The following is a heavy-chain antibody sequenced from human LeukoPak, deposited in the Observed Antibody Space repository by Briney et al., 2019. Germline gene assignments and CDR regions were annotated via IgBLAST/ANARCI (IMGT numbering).Heavy chain of an antibody. Sequence: ASVTLSCKASGSTFTSYDIYWMWMGPAQGLGLVWWLCIYNGDTNYAQKLQGRVTITTETSTSTAYMELRSLRSDDTAGYYCARGLTEYNWFDPWGQGTLVTVSA. CDR2: LCIYNGDT. CDR1: GSTFTSYD. CDR3: ARGLTEYNWFDP. D-gene: IGHD3-10*01. J-gene: IGHJ5*02. V-gene: IGHV1-18*01.